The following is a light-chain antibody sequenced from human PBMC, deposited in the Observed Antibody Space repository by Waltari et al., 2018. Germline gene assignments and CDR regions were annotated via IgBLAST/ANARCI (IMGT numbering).Light chain of an antibody. CDR1: QSVLYSANNKDY. CDR3: QQYYSTPLT. V-gene: IGKV4-1*01. CDR2: WAS. Sequence: DIVMTQSPDSLAVSLGERATINCKSSQSVLYSANNKDYLAWYQQKPGQPAKLLIYWASTREFGVSDRFSGSGSGTDFTLTISSLQAEDVAVYYCQQYYSTPLTFGGGTKVEIK. J-gene: IGKJ4*01.